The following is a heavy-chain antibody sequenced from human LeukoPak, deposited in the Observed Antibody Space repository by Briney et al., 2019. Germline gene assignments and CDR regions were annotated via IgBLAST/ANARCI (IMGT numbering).Heavy chain of an antibody. CDR1: GFTFSSYW. CDR3: ARDRHDYTHYFDY. CDR2: IKQDGSEK. V-gene: IGHV3-7*01. D-gene: IGHD4-11*01. J-gene: IGHJ4*02. Sequence: GGSLRLSCAASGFTFSSYWMSWVRQAPGKGLEWVANIKQDGSEKYYVDSVKGRFTISRDNAKNSLYLQMNSLRAEDTAVYYCARDRHDYTHYFDYWGQGTLVTVSS.